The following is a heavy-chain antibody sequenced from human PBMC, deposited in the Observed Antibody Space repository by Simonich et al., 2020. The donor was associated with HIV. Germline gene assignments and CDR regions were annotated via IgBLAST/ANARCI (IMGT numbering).Heavy chain of an antibody. CDR3: ARGVDLYDSSPRGFDY. D-gene: IGHD3-22*01. CDR2: INHRGRT. Sequence: QVQLQQWGAGLLKPSETLSLTCAVYVGSFSGYYWNWIRQPPGKGLEWIGEINHRGRTKHNPSRMSRVTISVDTSKNQFSLKLSAVTAADTAVYYCARGVDLYDSSPRGFDYWAQGTLVTVSS. V-gene: IGHV4-34*01. CDR1: VGSFSGYY. J-gene: IGHJ4*02.